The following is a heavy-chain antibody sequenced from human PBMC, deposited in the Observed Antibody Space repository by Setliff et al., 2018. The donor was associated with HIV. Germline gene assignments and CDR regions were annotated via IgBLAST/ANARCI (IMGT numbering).Heavy chain of an antibody. CDR2: IKSKTDGGTT. CDR3: TTENEDIVVVPAAVFDY. V-gene: IGHV3-15*06. CDR1: GFTFSDAW. J-gene: IGHJ4*02. D-gene: IGHD2-2*01. Sequence: KTGGSLRLSCAASGFTFSDAWMSWVRQAPGKGLEWIGRIKSKTDGGTTNYAAPVKGRFTISRDDSENTLYLQMITLKTEDTAVYYCTTENEDIVVVPAAVFDYWGQGTLVTVSS.